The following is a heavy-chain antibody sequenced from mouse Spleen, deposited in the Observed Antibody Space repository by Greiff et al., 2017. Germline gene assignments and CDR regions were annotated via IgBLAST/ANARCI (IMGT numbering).Heavy chain of an antibody. D-gene: IGHD1-1*01. J-gene: IGHJ2*01. CDR1: GFNIKDYY. V-gene: IGHV14-1*01. CDR2: IDPEDGDT. Sequence: EVQLQQSGAELVRPGASVKLSCTASGFNIKDYYMHWVKQRPEQGLEWIGRIDPEDGDTEYAPKFQGKATMTADTSSNTAYLQLSSLTSEDTAVYYCTFYYYGSRKRLDYWGQGTTLTVSS. CDR3: TFYYYGSRKRLDY.